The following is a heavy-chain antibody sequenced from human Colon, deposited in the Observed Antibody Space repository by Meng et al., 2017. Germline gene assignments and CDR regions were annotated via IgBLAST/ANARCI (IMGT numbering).Heavy chain of an antibody. CDR3: ARLSVSPSTSGSYPWYFDF. J-gene: IGHJ4*02. Sequence: QEQLQQWGAGLLRPSETLSLTCTASGDSIGSSRYYWGWIRQSPGKGLELIGSIYYSGSTSYNPSLESRVTISVDTSKNQFSLKLTSVTAADTAVYYCARLSVSPSTSGSYPWYFDFWGQGALVTVSS. CDR2: IYYSGST. D-gene: IGHD1-26*01. CDR1: GDSIGSSRYY. V-gene: IGHV4-39*01.